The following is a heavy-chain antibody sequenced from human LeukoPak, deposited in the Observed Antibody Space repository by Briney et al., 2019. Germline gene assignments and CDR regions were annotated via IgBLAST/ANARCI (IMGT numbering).Heavy chain of an antibody. CDR3: ASEYCSSTSCYFDY. CDR1: GFTFSSYS. Sequence: PGGSLRLSCAASGFTFSSYSMNWVRQAPGKGLEWVSSISSSSSYIYYADSVKGRFTISRDNVKNSVYLQMNSLRAEDTAVYYCASEYCSSTSCYFDYWGQGTLVTVSS. V-gene: IGHV3-21*01. J-gene: IGHJ4*02. D-gene: IGHD2-2*01. CDR2: ISSSSSYI.